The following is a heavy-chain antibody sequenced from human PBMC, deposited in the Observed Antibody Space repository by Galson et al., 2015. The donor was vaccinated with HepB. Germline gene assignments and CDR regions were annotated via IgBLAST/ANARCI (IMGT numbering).Heavy chain of an antibody. V-gene: IGHV3-15*07. CDR2: IKSKTDGGTT. J-gene: IGHJ4*02. CDR1: GFSVTNAW. Sequence: SLRLSCAAYGFSVTNAWMNWVRQAPGKGLEWVGRIKSKTDGGTTDYTAPVKGRFTISRDDSINMLYLQMNSLKTEDTAVYYCTTVAPFDYWGQGILATVSS. CDR3: TTVAPFDY.